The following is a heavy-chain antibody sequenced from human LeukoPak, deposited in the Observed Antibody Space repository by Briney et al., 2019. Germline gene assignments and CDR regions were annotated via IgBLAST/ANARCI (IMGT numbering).Heavy chain of an antibody. CDR2: ISSSGSTI. D-gene: IGHD6-13*01. CDR3: AKGDSSWPLFDY. CDR1: GFTFSSYE. J-gene: IGHJ4*02. Sequence: GGSLRLSCAASGFTFSSYEMNWVRQAPGKGLEWVSYISSSGSTIYYADSVKGRFTISRDNSKNTLYLQMNSLRAEDTAVYYCAKGDSSWPLFDYWGQGTLVTVSS. V-gene: IGHV3-48*03.